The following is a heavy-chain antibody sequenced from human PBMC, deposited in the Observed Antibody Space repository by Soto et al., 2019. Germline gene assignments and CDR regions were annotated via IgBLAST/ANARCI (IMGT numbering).Heavy chain of an antibody. CDR2: IWYDGSNK. D-gene: IGHD3-22*01. Sequence: QVQLVESGGGVVQPGRSLRLSCAASGFTFSSYGMHWVRQAPGKGLEWVAVIWYDGSNKYYADSVKGRFTISRDNSKHTLHLQMNSLRDEDTAVYYCARDRAYRLDYYHYYMDVWGKGTTVTVSS. V-gene: IGHV3-33*01. CDR3: ARDRAYRLDYYHYYMDV. CDR1: GFTFSSYG. J-gene: IGHJ6*03.